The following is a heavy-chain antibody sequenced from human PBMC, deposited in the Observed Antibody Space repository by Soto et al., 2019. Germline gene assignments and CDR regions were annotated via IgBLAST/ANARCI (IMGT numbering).Heavy chain of an antibody. V-gene: IGHV3-30-3*01. CDR3: ARAGSGIAAVDYYYYYGMDV. Sequence: GGSLRLSCAASGFTFSSYAMHWVRQAPGKGLEWVAVISYDGSNKYYADSVKGRFTISRDNSKNTLYLQMNSLRAEDTAVYYCARAGSGIAAVDYYYYYGMDVWGQGTTVTVS. CDR2: ISYDGSNK. CDR1: GFTFSSYA. D-gene: IGHD6-13*01. J-gene: IGHJ6*02.